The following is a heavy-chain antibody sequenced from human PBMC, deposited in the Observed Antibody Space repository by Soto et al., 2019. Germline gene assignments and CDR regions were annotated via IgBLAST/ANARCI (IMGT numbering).Heavy chain of an antibody. J-gene: IGHJ5*02. Sequence: GESLKISCKGSGYSFTSYWIGWVRQMPGKGLEWMGIIYPGDSDTRYSPSFQGQVTISADKSISTAYLQWSSLKASDTAMYYCAGVWWDYDFWSGYYSWFDPWGQGTLVTVSS. V-gene: IGHV5-51*01. D-gene: IGHD3-3*01. CDR2: IYPGDSDT. CDR3: AGVWWDYDFWSGYYSWFDP. CDR1: GYSFTSYW.